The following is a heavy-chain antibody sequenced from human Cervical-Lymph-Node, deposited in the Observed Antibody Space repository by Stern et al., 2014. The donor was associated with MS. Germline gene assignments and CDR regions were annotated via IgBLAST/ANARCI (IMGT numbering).Heavy chain of an antibody. CDR2: ILGSGTTI. CDR3: ARFYDFWSGGMDV. D-gene: IGHD3-3*01. CDR1: EFTFSDYS. J-gene: IGHJ6*02. V-gene: IGHV3-11*01. Sequence: QVKLVESGGGVVKPGGSLRLSCAASEFTFSDYSLSWIRQAPGKGLEWVSYILGSGTTIYYAASVKGRFTISRDNAKNSLYLQMNSLRAEDTAVYYCARFYDFWSGGMDVWGQGTAVTVSS.